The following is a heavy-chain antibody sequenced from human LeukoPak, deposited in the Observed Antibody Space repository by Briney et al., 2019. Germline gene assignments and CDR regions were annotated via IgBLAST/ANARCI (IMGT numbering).Heavy chain of an antibody. J-gene: IGHJ6*03. D-gene: IGHD6-19*01. CDR3: ARHGRYSSGWYVSYYYYYMDV. V-gene: IGHV4-39*01. CDR2: INHSGST. CDR1: GGSISSGSYY. Sequence: PSQTLSLTCTVSGGSISSGSYYWSWIRQPPGKGLEWIGEINHSGSTNYNPSLKSRVTISVDTSKNQFSLKLSSVTAADTAVYYCARHGRYSSGWYVSYYYYYMDVWGKGTTVTISS.